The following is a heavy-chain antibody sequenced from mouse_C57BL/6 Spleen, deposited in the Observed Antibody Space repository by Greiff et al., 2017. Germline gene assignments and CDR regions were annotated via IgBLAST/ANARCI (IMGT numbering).Heavy chain of an antibody. Sequence: QVQLQQSGAELAKPGASVKLSCKASGYTFTSYWMHWVKQRPGKGLEWIGRIYPGDGDTNYNGKFKGKATLTADKSSSTAYMQLSSLTSEDSAVYFCARHGSSLDYWGQGTTLTVSS. CDR1: GYTFTSYW. J-gene: IGHJ2*01. CDR3: ARHGSSLDY. D-gene: IGHD1-1*01. V-gene: IGHV1-82*01. CDR2: IYPGDGDT.